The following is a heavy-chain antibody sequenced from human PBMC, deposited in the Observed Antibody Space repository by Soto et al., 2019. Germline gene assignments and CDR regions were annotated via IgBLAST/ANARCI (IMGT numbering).Heavy chain of an antibody. CDR1: GYTFTTYA. Sequence: QVQLVQSGAEVKKPGASVKVSCKASGYTFTTYALHWVRQAPGQRPEWMGWINPASGHTKYSKKFQDRVTITRDTSASTGYMELSSLRSEDTAVYYCGRSVVGATGEILYTAMDVGGQGTTVTVSS. CDR3: GRSVVGATGEILYTAMDV. D-gene: IGHD1-26*01. CDR2: INPASGHT. J-gene: IGHJ6*02. V-gene: IGHV1-3*01.